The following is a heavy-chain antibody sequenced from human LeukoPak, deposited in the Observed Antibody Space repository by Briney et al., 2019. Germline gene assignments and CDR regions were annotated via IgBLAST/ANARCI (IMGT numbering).Heavy chain of an antibody. J-gene: IGHJ5*02. CDR1: GFTFSSYT. Sequence: PGGSLRLSCAVSGFTFSSYTMNWVRQAPGKGLEWVSFITGRSTYIYYADSVKGRFTISRDNAKNSLYLQMNSLRAEDTAVYYCARDLTVTSTCWFDRWGQGTLVTVSS. D-gene: IGHD4-11*01. CDR2: ITGRSTYI. CDR3: ARDLTVTSTCWFDR. V-gene: IGHV3-21*01.